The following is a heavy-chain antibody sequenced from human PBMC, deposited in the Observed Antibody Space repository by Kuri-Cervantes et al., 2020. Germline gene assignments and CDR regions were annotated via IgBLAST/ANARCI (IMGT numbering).Heavy chain of an antibody. D-gene: IGHD3-16*01. CDR2: VKSDGSST. Sequence: GGSLRLSCAASGFTFSSYWMHWVRQAPGKGLVWVSRVKSDGSSTSYADSVKGRFTISRDNAKNTLYLQMNSLGAEDTALYYCAKLGDFVDYWGQGTLVTVSS. J-gene: IGHJ4*02. CDR1: GFTFSSYW. V-gene: IGHV3-74*01. CDR3: AKLGDFVDY.